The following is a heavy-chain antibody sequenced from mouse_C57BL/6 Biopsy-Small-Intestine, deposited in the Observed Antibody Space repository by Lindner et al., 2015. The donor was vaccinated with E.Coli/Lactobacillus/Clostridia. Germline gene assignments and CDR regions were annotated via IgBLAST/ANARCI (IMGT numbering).Heavy chain of an antibody. CDR2: ISTYNGLT. J-gene: IGHJ4*01. CDR1: VTTFTSYG. D-gene: IGHD1-1*01. Sequence: SVKVSCKALVTTFTSYGITYVRQAPGQGLEWIGWISTYNGLTDYAQKLQGRATMTTDTPTNTAYMELRSLRYDDTAVYYCARARNYYSGGDLWGQGTLITVSS. CDR3: ARARNYYSGGDL. V-gene: IGHV1-7*01.